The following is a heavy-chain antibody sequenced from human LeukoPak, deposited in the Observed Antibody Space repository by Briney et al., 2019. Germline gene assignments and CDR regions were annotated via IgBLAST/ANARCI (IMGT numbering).Heavy chain of an antibody. D-gene: IGHD2-15*01. CDR3: AKDGYCSGGSCYNLDY. CDR2: ISYDGSNK. Sequence: QPGRSLRLSCAASGFTFSSYGMHWVRQAPGKGLEWVAVISYDGSNKYYADSVKGRFTISRDNSKNTLYLQMNSLRAEDTAVYYCAKDGYCSGGSCYNLDYWGQGTLVTVSS. V-gene: IGHV3-30*18. J-gene: IGHJ4*02. CDR1: GFTFSSYG.